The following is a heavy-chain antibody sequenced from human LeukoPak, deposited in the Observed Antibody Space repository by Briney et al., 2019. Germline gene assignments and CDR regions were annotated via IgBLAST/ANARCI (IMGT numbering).Heavy chain of an antibody. J-gene: IGHJ4*02. Sequence: PGGSLSLSCAASGFTFSSYWMHWVRQAPGKGLGWVSRINSDGSSTSYADSVKGRFTISRDNAKNTLYLQMNSLRAEDTAVYYCASGATFDYWGQGTLVTVSS. CDR1: GFTFSSYW. D-gene: IGHD3-16*01. V-gene: IGHV3-74*01. CDR3: ASGATFDY. CDR2: INSDGSST.